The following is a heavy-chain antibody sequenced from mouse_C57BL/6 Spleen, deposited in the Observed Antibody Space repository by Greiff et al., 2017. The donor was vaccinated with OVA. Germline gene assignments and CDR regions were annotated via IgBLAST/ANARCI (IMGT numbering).Heavy chain of an antibody. CDR3: ARRDYDSSYVGYFDV. CDR1: GFSLTSYG. Sequence: QVQLQQSGPGLVQPSQSLSITCTASGFSLTSYGVHWVRQSPGKGLEWLGVIWSGGSTDYNAAFISRLSISKDNSKSQFFFKMNRLQADDTAIYYCARRDYDSSYVGYFDVWGTGTTVTVSS. D-gene: IGHD1-1*01. J-gene: IGHJ1*03. V-gene: IGHV2-2*01. CDR2: IWSGGST.